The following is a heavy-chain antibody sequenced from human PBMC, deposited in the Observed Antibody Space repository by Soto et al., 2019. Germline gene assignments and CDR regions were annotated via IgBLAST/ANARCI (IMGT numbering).Heavy chain of an antibody. CDR2: IYNSGSS. CDR3: ARGRGGIPLRFDP. J-gene: IGHJ5*02. Sequence: PSETLSLTCTVSGVSVSSYYWNWIRQPPGKGLEWIGYIYNSGSSKYNPALKSRVTISLDTSRNRFSLNLTTVTAADTAVYYCARGRGGIPLRFDPWGQGTLVTVSS. V-gene: IGHV4-59*02. D-gene: IGHD3-10*01. CDR1: GVSVSSYY.